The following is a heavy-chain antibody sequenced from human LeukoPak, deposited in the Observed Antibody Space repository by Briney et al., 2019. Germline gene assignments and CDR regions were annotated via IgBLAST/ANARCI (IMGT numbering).Heavy chain of an antibody. CDR1: GGSISSGGYY. D-gene: IGHD6-13*01. J-gene: IGHJ5*02. CDR2: IYYSGGT. V-gene: IGHV4-31*03. CDR3: ARVSSSWDVGFDP. Sequence: SETLSLTCTVSGGSISSGGYYWSWIRQHPGKGLEWIGYIYYSGGTCYNPSLKSRVTISVDTSKNQFSLKLSSVTAADTAVCYCARVSSSWDVGFDPWGQGTLVTVSS.